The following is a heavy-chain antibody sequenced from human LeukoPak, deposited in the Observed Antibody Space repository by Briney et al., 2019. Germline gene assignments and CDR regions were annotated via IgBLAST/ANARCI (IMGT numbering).Heavy chain of an antibody. CDR2: IYYSGST. V-gene: IGHV4-59*01. Sequence: SETLSLTCTVSGGSISNYYWSWIRQPPGKGLEWIGYIYYSGSTNYNPSLKSRVTISVDTSKNQFSLNLSSVTAADTAVYYCARVVYSHYWPEGMDVWGQGTTVTVSS. J-gene: IGHJ6*02. CDR1: GGSISNYY. CDR3: ARVVYSHYWPEGMDV. D-gene: IGHD4-11*01.